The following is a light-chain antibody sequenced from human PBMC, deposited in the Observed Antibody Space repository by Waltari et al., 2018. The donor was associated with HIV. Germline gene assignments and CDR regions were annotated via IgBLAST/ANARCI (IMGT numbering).Light chain of an antibody. CDR3: QQYNNWPPYT. Sequence: VMTQSPATISKSRGEAATLSCRASESLNSHLAWYQHKPGQAPRLLIYGASTRAAGVPARFSGSGYGTEFSLTISSLQSEDFAIYYCQQYNNWPPYTFGQGTRLEIK. CDR1: ESLNSH. J-gene: IGKJ2*01. V-gene: IGKV3-15*01. CDR2: GAS.